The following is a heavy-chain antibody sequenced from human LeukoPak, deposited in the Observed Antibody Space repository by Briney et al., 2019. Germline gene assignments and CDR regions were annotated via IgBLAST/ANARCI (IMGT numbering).Heavy chain of an antibody. V-gene: IGHV3-21*01. CDR3: AKERGTMIQALQH. CDR2: ISSSSSYI. CDR1: GFTFSSYS. J-gene: IGHJ1*01. D-gene: IGHD3-22*01. Sequence: GGSLRLSCAASGFTFSSYSMNWVRQAPGKGLEWVSSISSSSSYIYYADSVKGRFTISRDNSKNTLYLQMNSLRAEDTAVYYCAKERGTMIQALQHWGQGTLVTVSS.